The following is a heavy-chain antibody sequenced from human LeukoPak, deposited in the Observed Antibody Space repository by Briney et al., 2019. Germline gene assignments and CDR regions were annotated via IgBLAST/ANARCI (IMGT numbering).Heavy chain of an antibody. CDR2: ISGGGDST. Sequence: QSGGSLRLSCAASGFTFRDYAMSWVRQAPGKGLEWVPTISGGGDSTYYADSVKGRFTISRDNSKNTLYVQMNSLRAEDTATYYCARDPNYDFWSGYPEYWGQGTLVTVSS. J-gene: IGHJ4*02. CDR1: GFTFRDYA. D-gene: IGHD3-3*01. CDR3: ARDPNYDFWSGYPEY. V-gene: IGHV3-23*01.